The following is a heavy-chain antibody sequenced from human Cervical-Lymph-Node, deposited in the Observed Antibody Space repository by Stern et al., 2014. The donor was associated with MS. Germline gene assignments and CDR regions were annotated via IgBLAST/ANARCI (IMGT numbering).Heavy chain of an antibody. CDR2: INPSGGST. V-gene: IGHV1-46*03. CDR3: ARDLKLGIVGADGWDY. D-gene: IGHD1-26*01. J-gene: IGHJ4*02. CDR1: GYTFTSYY. Sequence: QVQLVQSGAEVKKPGASVKVSCKASGYTFTSYYMHWVRQAPGQGLEWMGIINPSGGSTSYAQKFQGRVTMTRDTSTSTVYMELSSLRSEDTAVYYCARDLKLGIVGADGWDYWGQGTLVTVSS.